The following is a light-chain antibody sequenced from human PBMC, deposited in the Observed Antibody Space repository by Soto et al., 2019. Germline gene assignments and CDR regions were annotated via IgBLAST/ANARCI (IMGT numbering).Light chain of an antibody. CDR2: DAS. Sequence: DIQMTQSPSTLSASVGDRVTITCRASQSIGRFLAWYQHQPGKAPKLLIYDASTLESGVPSRFSGTGSGTEFTFFSTSLPPEDFGTYYLQQGYMGWTFGQGTKV. CDR1: QSIGRF. V-gene: IGKV1-5*01. CDR3: QQGYMGWT. J-gene: IGKJ1*01.